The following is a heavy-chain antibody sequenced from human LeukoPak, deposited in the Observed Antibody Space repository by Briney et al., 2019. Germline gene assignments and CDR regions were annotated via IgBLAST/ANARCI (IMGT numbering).Heavy chain of an antibody. CDR2: ISGHNGNT. J-gene: IGHJ4*02. Sequence: GASVKVSCKASGYTFFNYGISWVRQAPGHGLEWMGWISGHNGNTNYAEKFQGRATMTTDTSTSTAYMELRSLRSDDTAVYYCARDQMRSYTYYYDSSGLFDWGQGTLVTVSS. CDR3: ARDQMRSYTYYYDSSGLFD. D-gene: IGHD3-22*01. CDR1: GYTFFNYG. V-gene: IGHV1-18*01.